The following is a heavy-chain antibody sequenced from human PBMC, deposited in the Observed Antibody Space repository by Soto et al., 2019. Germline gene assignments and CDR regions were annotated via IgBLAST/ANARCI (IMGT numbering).Heavy chain of an antibody. Sequence: KSSETLSLTCTVSGGSISSGGYYWSWIRQHPGKGLEWIGYIYYSGSTYYNPSLKSRVTISVDTSKNQFSLKLSSVTAADTAVYYCARSGGRQQLVNFDYWGQGTLVTVSS. CDR3: ARSGGRQQLVNFDY. J-gene: IGHJ4*02. D-gene: IGHD6-6*01. CDR2: IYYSGST. V-gene: IGHV4-31*03. CDR1: GGSISSGGYY.